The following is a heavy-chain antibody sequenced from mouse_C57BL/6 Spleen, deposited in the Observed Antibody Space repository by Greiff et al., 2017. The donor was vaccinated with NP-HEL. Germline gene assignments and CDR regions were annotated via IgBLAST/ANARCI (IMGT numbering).Heavy chain of an antibody. V-gene: IGHV6-3*01. CDR1: GFTFSNYW. CDR3: TGRYYGTPDY. Sequence: EVQGVESGGGLVQPGGSMKLSCVASGFTFSNYWMNWVRQSPEKGLEWVAQIRLKSDNYATHYAESVKGRFTISRDDSKSSVYLQMNNLRAEDTGIYYCTGRYYGTPDYWGQGTTLTVSS. CDR2: IRLKSDNYAT. J-gene: IGHJ2*01. D-gene: IGHD1-1*01.